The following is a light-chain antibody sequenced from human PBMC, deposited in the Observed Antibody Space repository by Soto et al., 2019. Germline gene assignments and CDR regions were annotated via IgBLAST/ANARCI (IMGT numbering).Light chain of an antibody. CDR2: GAS. V-gene: IGKV3-15*01. CDR3: QQYNNWPGT. J-gene: IGKJ1*01. Sequence: EIVMTQSPATLSLSPGERATLSCRASQSVSSNLAWYQQKPGQAPRLLIYGASTRATGITARFSGSGSGTEFTLTISSLQSEDFAVYYCQQYNNWPGTFGQGTKVEIK. CDR1: QSVSSN.